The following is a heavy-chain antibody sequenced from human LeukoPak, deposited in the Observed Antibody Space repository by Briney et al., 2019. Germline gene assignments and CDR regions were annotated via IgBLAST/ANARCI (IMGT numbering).Heavy chain of an antibody. Sequence: ASVKVSCKASGYTFTNYYMHWVRQAPGQGLEWMGIINPSGGSTSYAQKLQGRVTMTTDTSTSTAYMELRSLRSDDTAVYYCAREAPSLEDAFDIWGQGTMVTVSS. CDR1: GYTFTNYY. CDR2: INPSGGST. J-gene: IGHJ3*02. V-gene: IGHV1-46*01. CDR3: AREAPSLEDAFDI. D-gene: IGHD3-3*01.